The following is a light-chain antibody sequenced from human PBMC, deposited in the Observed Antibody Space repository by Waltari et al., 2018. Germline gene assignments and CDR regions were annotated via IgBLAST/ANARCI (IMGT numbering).Light chain of an antibody. V-gene: IGKV3-11*01. CDR3: QQSSKSFT. Sequence: IVVKQSPATLFFSPGDRATLSCRASQSICSYLAWYQQKPGQAPRLLIYEASTRATGIPARFSGSGSVTDFTLTISDLEAEDFDNYYWQQSSKSFTFGPGTKVDMK. CDR2: EAS. CDR1: QSICSY. J-gene: IGKJ3*01.